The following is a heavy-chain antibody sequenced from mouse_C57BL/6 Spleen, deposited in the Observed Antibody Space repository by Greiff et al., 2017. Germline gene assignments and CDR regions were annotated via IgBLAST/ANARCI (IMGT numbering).Heavy chain of an antibody. D-gene: IGHD2-5*01. V-gene: IGHV1-80*01. Sequence: QVQLQQSGAELVKPGASVKISCKASGYAFSSYWMNWVKQRPGKGLAWIGQIYPGDGDTTYNGQLKGKAKLTADNSSSTAYMQHSNLTAENSAVYFCAINYNSNPYYFDYWGQGTSLTVSS. CDR1: GYAFSSYW. CDR2: IYPGDGDT. CDR3: AINYNSNPYYFDY. J-gene: IGHJ2*02.